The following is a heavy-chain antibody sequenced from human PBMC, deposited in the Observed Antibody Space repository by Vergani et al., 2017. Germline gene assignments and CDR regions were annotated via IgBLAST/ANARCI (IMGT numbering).Heavy chain of an antibody. CDR2: ISGQNFGT. CDR1: GFMFRNYG. Sequence: QVQLVESGGSVVQPGGSLRLSCVASGFMFRNYGMHWVCQAPGKGLEWVSGISGQNFGTHYADSVKGRFTISRDDSKNTVYLQINSLRAEDTAVYYCARDGSSVLEFGGVIVKGRYMDVLVKGSTVTVSS. J-gene: IGHJ6*03. V-gene: IGHV3-NL1*01. D-gene: IGHD3-16*02. CDR3: ARDGSSVLEFGGVIVKGRYMDV.